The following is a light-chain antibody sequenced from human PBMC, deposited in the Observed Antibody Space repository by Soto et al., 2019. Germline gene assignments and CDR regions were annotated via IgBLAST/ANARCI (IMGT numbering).Light chain of an antibody. CDR2: GAS. J-gene: IGKJ1*01. CDR1: QSVSSN. Sequence: EIVMTQSPATLSVSPGERATLSCRASQSVSSNLAWYQRKPGQAPRLLIYGASTRATGIPARFSGSGSGTEFTLTISSLQSEDFAVYYCQQYNNWPPPFGQGTKVEIK. CDR3: QQYNNWPPP. V-gene: IGKV3D-15*01.